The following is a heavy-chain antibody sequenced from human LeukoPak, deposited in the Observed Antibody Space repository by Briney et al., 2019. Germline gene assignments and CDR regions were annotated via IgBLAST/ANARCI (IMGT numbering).Heavy chain of an antibody. Sequence: GRSLRLSCAASGFTFSSYTIHWVRQAPGKGLDWVAAISYDGSNKYYADSVKGRFTMSRDNSKNTVYLQINSLTTEDTAVYYCARENTRRIDYWGQGTLVTVSS. CDR3: ARENTRRIDY. V-gene: IGHV3-30-3*01. CDR1: GFTFSSYT. J-gene: IGHJ4*02. D-gene: IGHD1-26*01. CDR2: ISYDGSNK.